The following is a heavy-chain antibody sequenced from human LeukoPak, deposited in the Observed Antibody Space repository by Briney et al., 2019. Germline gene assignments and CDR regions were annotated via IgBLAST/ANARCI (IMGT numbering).Heavy chain of an antibody. CDR1: GFTFDDYT. V-gene: IGHV3-43*01. J-gene: IGHJ4*02. Sequence: PGGSLRLSCAASGFTFDDYTMHWVRQAPGKGLEWVSLIGWDGGSTYYADSVKGRFTISRDNSKNSLYLQMNSLRTEDTALYYCAKGYCSGGSCYDFLDYWGQGTLVTVSS. CDR2: IGWDGGST. CDR3: AKGYCSGGSCYDFLDY. D-gene: IGHD2-15*01.